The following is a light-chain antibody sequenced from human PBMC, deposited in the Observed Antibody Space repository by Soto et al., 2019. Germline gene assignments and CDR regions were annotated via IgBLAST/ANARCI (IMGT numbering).Light chain of an antibody. CDR1: QSVSSN. Sequence: EIVMTLSPATLSVSPGERATLSCRASQSVSSNLAWYQQKPGQAPRLLIYGASTRATGIPARFSGSGSEAEFTLTISSLQSEDFAVYYCQQFHNWPLTFGGGTKVDIK. CDR2: GAS. J-gene: IGKJ4*01. V-gene: IGKV3-15*01. CDR3: QQFHNWPLT.